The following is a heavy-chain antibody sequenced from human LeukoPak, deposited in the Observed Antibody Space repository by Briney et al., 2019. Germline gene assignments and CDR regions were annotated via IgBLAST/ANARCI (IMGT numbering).Heavy chain of an antibody. CDR3: ARVGKRYYGSGDHDY. J-gene: IGHJ4*02. Sequence: SETLSLTCTVSGYSISSGYYWGWIRQPPGKGLEWIGSIYHSGSTYYNPSLKSRVTISVDTSKNQFSLKLSSVTAADTAVYYCARVGKRYYGSGDHDYWGQGTLVTVSS. CDR2: IYHSGST. D-gene: IGHD3-10*01. CDR1: GYSISSGYY. V-gene: IGHV4-38-2*02.